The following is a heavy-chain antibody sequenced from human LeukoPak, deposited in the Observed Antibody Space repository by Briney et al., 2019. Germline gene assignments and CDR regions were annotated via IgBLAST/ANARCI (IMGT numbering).Heavy chain of an antibody. D-gene: IGHD6-13*01. Sequence: GGSPRLSCAASGITVSSNYMSWVRQAPGKGLEWVSIIYSGGDTYYADSVKGRFTISRDNSKNTLYLQMNSLRAEDTAVYYCVRDIVPYSSNWYYFDYWGQGTLVTVSS. CDR3: VRDIVPYSSNWYYFDY. V-gene: IGHV3-66*01. CDR2: IYSGGDT. J-gene: IGHJ4*02. CDR1: GITVSSNY.